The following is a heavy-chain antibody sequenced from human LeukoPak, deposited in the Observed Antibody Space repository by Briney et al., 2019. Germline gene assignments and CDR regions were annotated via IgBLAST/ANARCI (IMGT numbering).Heavy chain of an antibody. J-gene: IGHJ4*02. Sequence: GGSLRLSCAASGFTFSSYAMSWVRQAPGKGLEWVSGVSGSGGSTYYADSVKGRFTISRDNSKNTLYLQMNSMRAEDTAVYYCAKDLDIVATITGNWGQGTLVTVSS. CDR3: AKDLDIVATITGN. D-gene: IGHD5-12*01. CDR2: VSGSGGST. V-gene: IGHV3-23*01. CDR1: GFTFSSYA.